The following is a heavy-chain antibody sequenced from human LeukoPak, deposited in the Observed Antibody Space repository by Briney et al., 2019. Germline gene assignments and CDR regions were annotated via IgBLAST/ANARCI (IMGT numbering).Heavy chain of an antibody. D-gene: IGHD2-15*01. V-gene: IGHV4-4*09. J-gene: IGHJ4*02. CDR1: GGSISSYY. Sequence: SETLSLTCSVTGGSISSYYWSWIRQPPGKGLEWIGYIYSSGSTTYNPSLQSRVTMSVDTSKNQFFLTVTSVTAADTAVYYCARTKRTPATDYFDYWGQGTLVTVSS. CDR2: IYSSGST. CDR3: ARTKRTPATDYFDY.